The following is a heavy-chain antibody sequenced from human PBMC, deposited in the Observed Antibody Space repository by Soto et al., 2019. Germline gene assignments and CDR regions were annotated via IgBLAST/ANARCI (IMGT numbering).Heavy chain of an antibody. Sequence: QVQLQESDPGLVKPSETLSLTCTVSGGSVTSYYWSWIRQPAGKGLDWIGRIYTSGNTDYNPSLKSRVTMSIDTSKNQFSPKLNSVTAADTAVYYCARDGVGPHGMDVWGQGTTVTVSS. V-gene: IGHV4-4*07. CDR2: IYTSGNT. D-gene: IGHD2-8*01. CDR1: GGSVTSYY. J-gene: IGHJ6*02. CDR3: ARDGVGPHGMDV.